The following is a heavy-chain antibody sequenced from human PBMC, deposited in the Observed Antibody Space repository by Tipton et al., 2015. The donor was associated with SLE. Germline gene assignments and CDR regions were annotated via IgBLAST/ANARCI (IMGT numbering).Heavy chain of an antibody. CDR3: ARQDHKGFDY. D-gene: IGHD2-15*01. CDR1: GGSISPNW. CDR2: IYYRGNT. V-gene: IGHV4-59*01. J-gene: IGHJ4*02. Sequence: TLSLTCTVSGGSISPNWWSWIRQPPGKGLEWIGYIYYRGNTNYNPSLKSRVTISVDTSKNQFSLKLSSVTAADTAVYYCARQDHKGFDYWGQGTLVTVSS.